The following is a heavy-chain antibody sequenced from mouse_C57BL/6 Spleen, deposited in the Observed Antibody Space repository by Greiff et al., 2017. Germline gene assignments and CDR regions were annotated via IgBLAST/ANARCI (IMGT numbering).Heavy chain of an antibody. Sequence: EVKLAESGGGLVKPGGSLKLSCAASGFTFSSYAMSWVRQTPEKRLEWVATISDGGSYTYYPDNVKGRFTISRDNAKNNLYLQMSHLKSEDTAMYYCARDERNAMDYWGQGTSVTVSS. CDR2: ISDGGSYT. J-gene: IGHJ4*01. CDR1: GFTFSSYA. V-gene: IGHV5-4*01. CDR3: ARDERNAMDY.